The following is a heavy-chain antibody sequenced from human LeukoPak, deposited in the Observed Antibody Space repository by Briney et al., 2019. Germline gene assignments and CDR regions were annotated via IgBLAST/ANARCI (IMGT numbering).Heavy chain of an antibody. D-gene: IGHD2-2*01. CDR1: GGSISSSSYY. CDR3: ARGGIVVVRGKNWFDP. J-gene: IGHJ5*02. CDR2: IYYSGST. Sequence: PSETLSLTXTVSGGSISSSSYYWGWIRQPPGKGLEWIGSIYYSGSTYYNPSLKSRVTISVDTSKNQFSLKLSSVTAADTAVYYCARGGIVVVRGKNWFDPWGQGTLVTVSS. V-gene: IGHV4-39*07.